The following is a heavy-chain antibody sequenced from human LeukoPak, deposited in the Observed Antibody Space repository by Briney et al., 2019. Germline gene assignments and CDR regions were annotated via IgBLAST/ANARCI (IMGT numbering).Heavy chain of an antibody. CDR2: ITTSDGNT. J-gene: IGHJ4*02. Sequence: PGGSLRLSCAASGFTFSSYTMSWVRQAPGKGLEWVSTITTSDGNTYYADSVKGRFTISRDNSKNTLYLQMNSLRAEDTAVYYCAREWWELSYFDYWGQGTLVTVSS. CDR3: AREWWELSYFDY. CDR1: GFTFSSYT. V-gene: IGHV3-23*01. D-gene: IGHD1-26*01.